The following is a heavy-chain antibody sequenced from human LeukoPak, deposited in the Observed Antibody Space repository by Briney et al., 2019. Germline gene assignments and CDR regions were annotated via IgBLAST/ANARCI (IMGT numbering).Heavy chain of an antibody. Sequence: PSETLSLTCAVSGGSITSDNWWSWVRQSPGKGLEWIEELYHSGGTNYNPSLKGRVTISVDKSNNHFSLRLASVTAADTAVYYCARTFGYSGSWYFFDYWGQGTLVTVSS. J-gene: IGHJ4*01. CDR1: GGSITSDNW. CDR2: LYHSGGT. V-gene: IGHV4-4*02. D-gene: IGHD6-13*01. CDR3: ARTFGYSGSWYFFDY.